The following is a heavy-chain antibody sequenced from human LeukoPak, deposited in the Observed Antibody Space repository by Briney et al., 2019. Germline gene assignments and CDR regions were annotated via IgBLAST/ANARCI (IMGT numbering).Heavy chain of an antibody. CDR1: GFTFSSYA. CDR3: AKTYYDIPGRYYYYYMDV. D-gene: IGHD3-9*01. V-gene: IGHV3-23*01. Sequence: SGGSLRLSCAASGFTFSSYAMSWVRQAPGKGLEWVSAISGSGGSTYYADSVKGRFTISRDNSKNTLYLQMNSLRAEDTAVYYCAKTYYDIPGRYYYYYMDVWGKGTTVTVSS. J-gene: IGHJ6*03. CDR2: ISGSGGST.